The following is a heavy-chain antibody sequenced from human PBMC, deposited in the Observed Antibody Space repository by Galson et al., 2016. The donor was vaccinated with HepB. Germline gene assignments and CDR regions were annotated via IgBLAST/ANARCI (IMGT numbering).Heavy chain of an antibody. CDR1: GFTFINYW. V-gene: IGHV3-7*01. CDR2: IKQDGSEK. CDR3: ARAWNPEYPLLSHYCGMDV. D-gene: IGHD2-2*01. Sequence: SLRLSCAASGFTFINYWMSWVRQAPGKGLEWVANIKQDGSEKSYVDSVKGRFTVSRDNANNSLYLPMNSLRNEDTAVYYCARAWNPEYPLLSHYCGMDVWGQGTTVSVSS. J-gene: IGHJ6*02.